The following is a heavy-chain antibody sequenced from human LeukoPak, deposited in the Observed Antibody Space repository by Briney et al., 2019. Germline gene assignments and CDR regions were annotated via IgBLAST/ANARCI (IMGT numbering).Heavy chain of an antibody. D-gene: IGHD3-10*01. CDR3: TRKGVYGSGSPDY. V-gene: IGHV3-49*04. J-gene: IGHJ4*02. Sequence: PGGSLRLSCTASGFTFGDYAMSWVRQAPGKGLEWVGFIRSKAYGGTTEYAASVKGRFTISSDDSKSIAYLQMNSLKTEDTAVYYCTRKGVYGSGSPDYWGQGTLVTVSS. CDR1: GFTFGDYA. CDR2: IRSKAYGGTT.